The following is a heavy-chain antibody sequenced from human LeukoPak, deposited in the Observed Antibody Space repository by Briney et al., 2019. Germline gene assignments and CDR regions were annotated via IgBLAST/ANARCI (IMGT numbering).Heavy chain of an antibody. Sequence: PSETLSLTCAVYGGSFSGYYWSWIRQPPGKGLEWIGEINHSGSTNYNPSLKSRVTISVDTSKNQFSLKLSSVTAADTAVYYCARGRSSGWYRLSDAFDIWGQGTMVTVSS. CDR1: GGSFSGYY. CDR2: INHSGST. V-gene: IGHV4-34*01. CDR3: ARGRSSGWYRLSDAFDI. D-gene: IGHD6-19*01. J-gene: IGHJ3*02.